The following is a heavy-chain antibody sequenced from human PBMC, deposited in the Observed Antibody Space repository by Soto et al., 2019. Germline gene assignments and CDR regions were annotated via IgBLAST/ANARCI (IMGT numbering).Heavy chain of an antibody. CDR2: ISSNGGST. CDR3: VKEQSIAYRPDP. D-gene: IGHD6-6*01. J-gene: IGHJ5*02. CDR1: GLTFSRYA. Sequence: GSLRLSCSASGLTFSRYAMHWVRQAPGKGPEYVSAISSNGGSTYYADSVKGRFTISRDNSKNTLYLQMNSLRADDTAVYYCVKEQSIAYRPDPWGQGXLVTVYS. V-gene: IGHV3-64D*06.